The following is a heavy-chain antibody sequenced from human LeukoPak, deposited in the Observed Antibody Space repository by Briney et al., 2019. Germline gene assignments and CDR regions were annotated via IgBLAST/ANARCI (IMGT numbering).Heavy chain of an antibody. Sequence: GESLRLSCAASGFTVSSNYMSWVRQAPGKGLEWVSVIYSGGSTYYADSVKGRFTISRDNSKNTLYLQMNSLRAEDTAVYYCASLVGAKDYFDYWGQGTLVTVSS. J-gene: IGHJ4*02. D-gene: IGHD1-26*01. CDR3: ASLVGAKDYFDY. CDR2: IYSGGST. CDR1: GFTVSSNY. V-gene: IGHV3-53*05.